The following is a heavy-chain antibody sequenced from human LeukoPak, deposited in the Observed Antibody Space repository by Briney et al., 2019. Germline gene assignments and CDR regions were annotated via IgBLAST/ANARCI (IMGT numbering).Heavy chain of an antibody. CDR3: ARMVIAAAAHYSDY. J-gene: IGHJ4*02. Sequence: SETLSLTCAVSGGSISSYYWTWIRQPPGKGLEWIGYIYSSGSTNYNPSLKSRVTISVDTAKNQFSLKLSSVTAADTAVYYCARMVIAAAAHYSDYWGQGTLVTVSA. CDR1: GGSISSYY. CDR2: IYSSGST. V-gene: IGHV4-4*09. D-gene: IGHD6-13*01.